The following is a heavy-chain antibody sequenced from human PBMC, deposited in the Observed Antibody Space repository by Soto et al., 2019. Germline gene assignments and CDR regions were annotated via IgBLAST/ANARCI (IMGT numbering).Heavy chain of an antibody. V-gene: IGHV4-31*01. D-gene: IGHD4-4*01. CDR3: ARGRALYSNYDS. Sequence: QVQLQESGPGLVKPSQTLSLTCTVSGGSISSGDYFWSWIRQYQGKGLEWIGYIYYSGSTDYNPSIKTQVTKSLDASKSQFSLKLSSMTAADTAVYYCARGRALYSNYDSWGQGTLVTVSS. J-gene: IGHJ5*01. CDR2: IYYSGST. CDR1: GGSISSGDYF.